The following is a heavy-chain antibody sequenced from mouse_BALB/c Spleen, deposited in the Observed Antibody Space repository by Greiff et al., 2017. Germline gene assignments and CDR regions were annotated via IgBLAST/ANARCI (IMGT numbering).Heavy chain of an antibody. CDR2: ISSGGSYT. CDR3: ARDDYDLYYAMDY. J-gene: IGHJ4*01. V-gene: IGHV5-9-4*01. Sequence: EVKLVESGGGLVKPGGSLKLSCAASGFTFSSYAMSWVRQSPEKRLEWVAEISSGGSYTYYPDTVTGRFTISRDNAKNTLYLEMSSLRSEDTAMYYCARDDYDLYYAMDYWGQGTSVTVSS. CDR1: GFTFSSYA. D-gene: IGHD2-4*01.